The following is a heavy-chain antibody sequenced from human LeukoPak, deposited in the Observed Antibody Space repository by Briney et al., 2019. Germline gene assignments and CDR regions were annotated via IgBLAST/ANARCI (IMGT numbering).Heavy chain of an antibody. Sequence: ASVKVSCKTSGYSFTDYYMHWVRQAPGQGLEWRGWINPNSGGTSSAQKFQGRVTMTRDTSITTVYMEVSWLTSADTAIYSCARAARLHGGPYLIGPWGQGTLVTVSS. D-gene: IGHD2-21*01. J-gene: IGHJ5*02. CDR2: INPNSGGT. CDR3: ARAARLHGGPYLIGP. CDR1: GYSFTDYY. V-gene: IGHV1-2*02.